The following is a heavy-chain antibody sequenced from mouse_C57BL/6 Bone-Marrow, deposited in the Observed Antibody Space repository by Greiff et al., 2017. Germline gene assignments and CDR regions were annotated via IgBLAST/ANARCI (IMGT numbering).Heavy chain of an antibody. CDR3: AHGNYFYWYFAV. CDR1: GYTFTSYW. J-gene: IGHJ1*01. CDR2: IDPNSGGT. D-gene: IGHD2-1*01. Sequence: VQLQQPGAELVKPGASVKLSCKASGYTFTSYWMHWVKQRPGRGLEWIGRIDPNSGGTTYNDEFKSKATLTVAKTTSTAYMQLSSLTSEDSAVYYYAHGNYFYWYFAVWGGGTAVTVSS. V-gene: IGHV1-72*01.